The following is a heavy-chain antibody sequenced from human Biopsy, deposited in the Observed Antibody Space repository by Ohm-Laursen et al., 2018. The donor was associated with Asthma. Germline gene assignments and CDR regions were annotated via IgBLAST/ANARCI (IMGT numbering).Heavy chain of an antibody. J-gene: IGHJ4*02. D-gene: IGHD2-21*01. CDR3: VKGHSAGYYYFDD. CDR2: IATDGSNK. Sequence: SLSLSCTASGFTFSSYSMHCVRQAPGRGPEYVSLIATDGSNKFYADSVKGRFTVSRDNSKHTLYLHMTGLGADDTGVYYCVKGHSAGYYYFDDWGQGAQVTVSS. V-gene: IGHV3-64D*08. CDR1: GFTFSSYS.